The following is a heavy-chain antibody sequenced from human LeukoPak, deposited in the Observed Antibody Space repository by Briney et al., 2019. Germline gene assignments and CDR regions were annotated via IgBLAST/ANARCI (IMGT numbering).Heavy chain of an antibody. Sequence: GGSLRLSCAASGFTFSSYEMNWVRQAPGKGLEWVSYISSSGSTIYYADSVKGRFTISRDNAKSSLYLQMNSLRAEDTAVYYCARDSGSYGDYPYGMDVWGQGTTVTVSS. CDR1: GFTFSSYE. CDR3: ARDSGSYGDYPYGMDV. D-gene: IGHD4-17*01. CDR2: ISSSGSTI. J-gene: IGHJ6*02. V-gene: IGHV3-48*03.